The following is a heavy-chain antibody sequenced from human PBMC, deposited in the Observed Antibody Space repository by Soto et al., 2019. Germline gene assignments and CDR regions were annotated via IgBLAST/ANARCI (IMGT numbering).Heavy chain of an antibody. J-gene: IGHJ6*02. CDR3: AKDRDGAAAGPTKFYGMDV. Sequence: EVQLLESGGGLVQPGGSRRLSCAASGFPFSSYAMSWVRQAPGTGLEWVSVISGSGDSTYYADSVRGRFTISRDNSKNTLYLQMNSLRAEDTAVYYCAKDRDGAAAGPTKFYGMDVWGQGTTVTVSS. CDR1: GFPFSSYA. CDR2: ISGSGDST. V-gene: IGHV3-23*01. D-gene: IGHD6-13*01.